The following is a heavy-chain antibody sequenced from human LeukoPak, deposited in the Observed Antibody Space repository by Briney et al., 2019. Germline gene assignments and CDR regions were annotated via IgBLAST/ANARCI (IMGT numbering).Heavy chain of an antibody. CDR1: GGSISSYC. Sequence: PSETLSLTCTVSGGSISSYCWSWIRQPPGKGLEWIGYIYYSGSTNYNPPLKSRVTISVDTSKNQFSLKLSSVTAADTAVYYCARDRVGSWSGRAFDIWGQGTMVTVSS. J-gene: IGHJ3*02. V-gene: IGHV4-59*01. CDR3: ARDRVGSWSGRAFDI. CDR2: IYYSGST. D-gene: IGHD6-13*01.